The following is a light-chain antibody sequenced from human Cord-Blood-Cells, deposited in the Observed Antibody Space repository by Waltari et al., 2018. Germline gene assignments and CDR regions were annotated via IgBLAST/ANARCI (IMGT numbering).Light chain of an antibody. CDR1: QSISSY. J-gene: IGKJ2*01. CDR2: AAS. V-gene: IGKV1-39*01. Sequence: DIQMTQSPSSLSASVGARVTITCRASQSISSYLNWYQQKPGKAPKLLIYAASSLQSGVPSRFSGSGSGTDFPLTISSLQPEDFATYYCQQSYSTPYTFGQGTKLEIK. CDR3: QQSYSTPYT.